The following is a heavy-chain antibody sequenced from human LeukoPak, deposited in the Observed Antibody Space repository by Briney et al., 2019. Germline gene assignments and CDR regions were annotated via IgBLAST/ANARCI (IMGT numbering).Heavy chain of an antibody. D-gene: IGHD3-3*01. J-gene: IGHJ6*02. Sequence: PGGSLRLSCAASGFTFSSYWMSWVRQAPGKGLEWVANIKQGGSEKYYVDSVKGRFTISRDNAKNSLYLQMNSLRAEDTAVYYCARGTDYDFWSGYSPYYYYGMDVWGQGTTVTVSS. CDR2: IKQGGSEK. CDR1: GFTFSSYW. CDR3: ARGTDYDFWSGYSPYYYYGMDV. V-gene: IGHV3-7*01.